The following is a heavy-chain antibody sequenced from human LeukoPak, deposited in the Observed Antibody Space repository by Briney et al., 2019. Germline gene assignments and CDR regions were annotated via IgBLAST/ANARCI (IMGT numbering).Heavy chain of an antibody. D-gene: IGHD1-26*01. CDR3: ARDQGLYSGSYWNFYYYGMDV. CDR2: IKQDGSEK. V-gene: IGHV3-7*01. CDR1: GFTFSSYW. J-gene: IGHJ6*02. Sequence: GGSLRLSCAASGFTFSSYWMSWVRQAPGKGLEWVANIKQDGSEKYYVDSVKGRFTISRDNAKNSLYLQMNSLRAEDTAVYYCARDQGLYSGSYWNFYYYGMDVWGQGTTVTVSS.